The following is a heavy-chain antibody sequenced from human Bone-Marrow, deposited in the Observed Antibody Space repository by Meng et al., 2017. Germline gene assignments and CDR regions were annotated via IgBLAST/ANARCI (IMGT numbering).Heavy chain of an antibody. CDR1: GFTFSSYE. CDR2: ISNSGSYI. D-gene: IGHD1-26*01. V-gene: IGHV3-21*01. J-gene: IGHJ4*02. CDR3: VRDGIFDF. Sequence: GESLKISCAASGFTFSSYEMNWVRQAPGKGLEWVSSISNSGSYIYYADSVKGRFTISRDNAKNSLYLQMDSLRAEDTAVYYCVRDGIFDFWGQGTLVTVSS.